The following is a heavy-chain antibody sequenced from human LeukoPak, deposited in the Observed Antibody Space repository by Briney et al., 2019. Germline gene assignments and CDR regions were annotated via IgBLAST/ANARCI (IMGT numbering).Heavy chain of an antibody. CDR2: IYYSGST. D-gene: IGHD2-2*01. CDR1: GGSISSSSYY. Sequence: SETLSLTCTVSGGSISSSSYYWGWIRQPPGKGLEWIGTIYYSGSTYYNPSLKSRVTISVDTSKNQFSLKLSSVTAADTAVYYCARDIRWSTTSWYYYMDVWGKGTTVTVSS. J-gene: IGHJ6*03. V-gene: IGHV4-39*07. CDR3: ARDIRWSTTSWYYYMDV.